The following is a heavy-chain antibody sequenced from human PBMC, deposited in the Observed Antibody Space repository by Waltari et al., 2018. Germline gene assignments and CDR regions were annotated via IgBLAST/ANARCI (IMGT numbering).Heavy chain of an antibody. CDR3: AGIRRGFWFFDL. V-gene: IGHV3-48*04. Sequence: EVQLVESGGGLVQPGGSLRLSCAASGMTFTTYSMNWVRQAQGKGLEWISYVSGDSGYIYYADSVRGRFTISRDNAQNSMYLQMNNLRADDTAVYYCAGIRRGFWFFDLWGRGTLVTVSS. CDR2: VSGDSGYI. D-gene: IGHD3-10*01. J-gene: IGHJ2*01. CDR1: GMTFTTYS.